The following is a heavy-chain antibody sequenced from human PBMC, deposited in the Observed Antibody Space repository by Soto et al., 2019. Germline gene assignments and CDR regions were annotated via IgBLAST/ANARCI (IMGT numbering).Heavy chain of an antibody. CDR3: ASTTNVLLWFGELFL. D-gene: IGHD3-10*01. J-gene: IGHJ4*02. Sequence: GGSLRLASAASGFTFSDYYMSWIRQAPGKGLEWVSYISSSGSTIYYADSVKGRFTISRDNAKNSLYLQMNSLRAEDTAVYYCASTTNVLLWFGELFLWGQRTLVTVSS. V-gene: IGHV3-11*01. CDR2: ISSSGSTI. CDR1: GFTFSDYY.